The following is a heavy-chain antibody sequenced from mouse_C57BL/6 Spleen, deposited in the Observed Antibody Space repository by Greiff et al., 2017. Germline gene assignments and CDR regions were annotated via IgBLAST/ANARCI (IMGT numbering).Heavy chain of an antibody. Sequence: EVKLMESGGGLVQSWRSLRLSCATSGFTFSDFYMEWVRQAPGKGLEWIAASRNKANDYTTEYSASVKGRFIVSRDTSQSILYLQMNALRAEDTAIYYCARAHYSNYFDYWGKGTTLTVSS. J-gene: IGHJ2*01. D-gene: IGHD2-5*01. V-gene: IGHV7-1*01. CDR1: GFTFSDFY. CDR3: ARAHYSNYFDY. CDR2: SRNKANDYTT.